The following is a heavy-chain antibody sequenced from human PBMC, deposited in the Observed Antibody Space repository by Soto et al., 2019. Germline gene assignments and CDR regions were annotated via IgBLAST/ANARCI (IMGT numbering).Heavy chain of an antibody. J-gene: IGHJ6*02. D-gene: IGHD3-22*01. CDR1: GGSISSGGYY. CDR3: ASSYYYDSSDGMDV. V-gene: IGHV4-31*03. CDR2: IYYSGST. Sequence: SETLSLTCTVSGGSISSGGYYWSWIRQHPGKGLEWIGYIYYSGSTYYNPSLKSRVTISVDTSKNQFSLKLSSVTAADTAVYYCASSYYYDSSDGMDVWGQGTTVTVS.